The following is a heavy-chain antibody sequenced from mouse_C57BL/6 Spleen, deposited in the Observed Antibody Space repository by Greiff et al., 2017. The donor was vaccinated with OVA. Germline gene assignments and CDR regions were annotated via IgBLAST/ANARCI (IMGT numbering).Heavy chain of an antibody. D-gene: IGHD2-12*01. CDR1: GFNIKDYY. V-gene: IGHV14-2*01. Sequence: EVKLQASGAELVKPGASVKLSCTASGFNIKDYYMHWVQQTTEQGLEWIGRIDREDGETKYAPKFQGPATITADTYSNTAYLQLSSRTNEDTAVYYCARRDNYGGGDMDYWGQGTTLTVSS. J-gene: IGHJ2*01. CDR2: IDREDGET. CDR3: ARRDNYGGGDMDY.